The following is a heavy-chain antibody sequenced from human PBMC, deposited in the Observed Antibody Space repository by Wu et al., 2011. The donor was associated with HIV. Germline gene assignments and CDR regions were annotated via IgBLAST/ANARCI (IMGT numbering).Heavy chain of an antibody. CDR3: ARDIPYYYDSSGYSPGYMDV. V-gene: IGHV1-69*14. CDR2: IIPIFGTA. Sequence: QVQLVQVWGVRWKKPGSSVKVSCKASGGTFSSYAISWVRQAPGQGLEWMGGIIPIFGTANYAQKFQGRVTITADKSTSTAYMELSSLRSEDTAVYYCARDIPYYYDSSGYSPGYMDVWGKGTTVTVSS. J-gene: IGHJ6*03. D-gene: IGHD3-22*01. CDR1: GGTFSSYA.